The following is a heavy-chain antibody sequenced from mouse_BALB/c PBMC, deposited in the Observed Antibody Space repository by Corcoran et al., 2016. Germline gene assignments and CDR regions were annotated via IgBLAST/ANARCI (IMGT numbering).Heavy chain of an antibody. CDR1: GYTFTSYV. CDR2: INPHNDGT. V-gene: IGHV1S136*01. Sequence: EVQLQQSGPELVKPGASVKMSCKASGYTFTSYVMHWVKQKPGQGLEWIGYINPHNDGTKYNEKFKGKATLTSDKSSSTAYMELSSLTSEDSAVYYCARLYPGIAMDYWGQGTSVTVSS. J-gene: IGHJ4*01. CDR3: ARLYPGIAMDY.